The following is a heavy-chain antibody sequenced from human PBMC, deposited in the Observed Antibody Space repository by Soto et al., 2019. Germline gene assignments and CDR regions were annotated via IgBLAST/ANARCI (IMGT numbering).Heavy chain of an antibody. V-gene: IGHV3-48*01. CDR1: GFTFSSYS. CDR3: ARAARYYDILTGLGVQLWFDP. Sequence: EVQLVESGGGLVQPGGSLRLSCAASGFTFSSYSMNWVRQAPGKGLEWVSYISSSSSTIYYADSVKGRFTISRDNAKNSLYLQMNSLRAEDTAVYYCARAARYYDILTGLGVQLWFDPWGQGTLVTVSS. D-gene: IGHD3-9*01. J-gene: IGHJ5*02. CDR2: ISSSSSTI.